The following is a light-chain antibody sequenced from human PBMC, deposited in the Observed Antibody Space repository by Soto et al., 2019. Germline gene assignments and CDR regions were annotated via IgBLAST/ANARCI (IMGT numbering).Light chain of an antibody. CDR2: DAS. J-gene: IGKJ5*01. CDR1: QDISNY. Sequence: DIQMTQSPSSLSASVGDRVTITCQASQDISNYLNWYQQKPGKAPKLLIYDASNLETGVPSRFSGSGSGTDFTLTIRILQPEDFATYCCQQDYSCPITFGQGTRLEIK. V-gene: IGKV1-33*01. CDR3: QQDYSCPIT.